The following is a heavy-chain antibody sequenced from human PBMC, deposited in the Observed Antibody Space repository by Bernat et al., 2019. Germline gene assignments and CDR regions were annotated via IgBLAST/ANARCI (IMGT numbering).Heavy chain of an antibody. J-gene: IGHJ4*02. CDR1: GFTFSSYG. V-gene: IGHV3-30*03. Sequence: QVQLVESGGGVVQPGRSLRLSCAASGFTFSSYGMHWVRQAPGKGLEWVAVISYDGSNKYYADSVKGRFTISRDNSKNTLYLQMNSLRAEDTAVYYCARDSGDSRPYYFDYWGQGTLVTVSS. CDR3: ARDSGDSRPYYFDY. CDR2: ISYDGSNK. D-gene: IGHD2-21*02.